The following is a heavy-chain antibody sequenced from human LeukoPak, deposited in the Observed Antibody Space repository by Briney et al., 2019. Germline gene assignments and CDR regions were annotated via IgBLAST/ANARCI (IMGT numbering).Heavy chain of an antibody. D-gene: IGHD2-2*02. CDR3: ASNSGRYCSSTSCYISRPYNWFDP. CDR1: GFTFSSYG. V-gene: IGHV3-48*01. Sequence: GGSLRLSCAASGFTFSSYGVSWVRQAPGKGLEWVSYISSSSSTIYYADSVKGRFTISRDNAKNSLYLQMNSLRAEDTAVYYCASNSGRYCSSTSCYISRPYNWFDPWGQGTLVTVSS. CDR2: ISSSSSTI. J-gene: IGHJ5*02.